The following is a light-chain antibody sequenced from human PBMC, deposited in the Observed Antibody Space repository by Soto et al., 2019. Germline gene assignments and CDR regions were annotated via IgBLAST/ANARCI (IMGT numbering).Light chain of an antibody. CDR3: SSYAGSNNWV. Sequence: QSVLTQPPSASGSPGQSVTISCTGTSSDVGGYNYVSWYQQHPGKAPKLMIYEVSNRPSGVPDRFSGSKSGNTASLTVSGLQAEDEADYYCSSYAGSNNWVFGGGTQLTVL. V-gene: IGLV2-8*01. CDR2: EVS. J-gene: IGLJ3*02. CDR1: SSDVGGYNY.